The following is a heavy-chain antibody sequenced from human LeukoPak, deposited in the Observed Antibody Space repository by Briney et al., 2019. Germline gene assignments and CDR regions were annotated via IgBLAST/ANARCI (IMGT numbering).Heavy chain of an antibody. CDR1: GYTFTVYY. V-gene: IGHV1-2*02. Sequence: ASVKVSCKASGYTFTVYYMHWVRQAPGQGLGWMGWINPNSGGTNYAQKFQGRVTMSRDTSISTAYMELSRLRSDDTAVYYCARVPSEDYYYYMDVWGKGTTVTVSS. D-gene: IGHD6-6*01. J-gene: IGHJ6*03. CDR3: ARVPSEDYYYYMDV. CDR2: INPNSGGT.